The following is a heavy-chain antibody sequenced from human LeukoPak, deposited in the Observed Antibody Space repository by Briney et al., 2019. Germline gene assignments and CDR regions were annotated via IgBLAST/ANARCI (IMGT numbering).Heavy chain of an antibody. V-gene: IGHV3-48*03. D-gene: IGHD3-9*01. CDR2: ISSSGSTI. CDR3: ARDPNYDILTGYYQYYFDY. J-gene: IGHJ4*02. CDR1: GFTFSSYE. Sequence: PGGSLRLSCAASGFTFSSYEMNWVRQAPGKGLEWVSYISSSGSTIYYADSVKGRFTISRDNAKNSLYLQMNSLRAEDTAVYYCARDPNYDILTGYYQYYFDYWGQGTLVTVSS.